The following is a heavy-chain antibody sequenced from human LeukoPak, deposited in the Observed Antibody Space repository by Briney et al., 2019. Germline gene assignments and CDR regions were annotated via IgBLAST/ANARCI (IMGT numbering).Heavy chain of an antibody. D-gene: IGHD3-10*01. CDR1: GFTFGGYA. CDR3: ARVQGSYSFDY. V-gene: IGHV3-23*01. J-gene: IGHJ4*02. Sequence: PGGSLRLSCAASGFTFGGYAMTWVRQAPGKELEWVSTISDGAYNTYYADSVKGRFTISRDNSKYTLYLQMNSLRAEDTAVYYCARVQGSYSFDYWGQGTLVAVSS. CDR2: ISDGAYNT.